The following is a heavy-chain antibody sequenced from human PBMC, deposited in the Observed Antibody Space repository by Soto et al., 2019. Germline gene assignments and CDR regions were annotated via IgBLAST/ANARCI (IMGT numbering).Heavy chain of an antibody. D-gene: IGHD3-16*01. CDR1: GFTFSHYG. CDR2: ISYDGSNE. J-gene: IGHJ4*02. V-gene: IGHV3-30*18. CDR3: AKGGNYFDF. Sequence: QVQLVESGGCVVQPGRSLRLSCAASGFTFSHYGMHWVRQVPVKVLDWVAVISYDGSNEYYADSVKGRFTISRDNSKNTVYLQMHSLRAEDKAVYYSAKGGNYFDFGGQGTLVTVSS.